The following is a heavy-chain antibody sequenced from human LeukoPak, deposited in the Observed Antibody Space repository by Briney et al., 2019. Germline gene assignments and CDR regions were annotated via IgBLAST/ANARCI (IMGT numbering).Heavy chain of an antibody. CDR3: ARRDYGDYDYWFDP. V-gene: IGHV5-51*01. D-gene: IGHD4-17*01. J-gene: IGHJ5*02. Sequence: GESLKISCEAFGYFFTSYWIGWVRQMPGKGLEWMGIIYPGDSQTRYSPSFQGQVTISADKSKNTAYLEWRSLKASDTAMYYCARRDYGDYDYWFDPWGQGTLVTVSS. CDR2: IYPGDSQT. CDR1: GYFFTSYW.